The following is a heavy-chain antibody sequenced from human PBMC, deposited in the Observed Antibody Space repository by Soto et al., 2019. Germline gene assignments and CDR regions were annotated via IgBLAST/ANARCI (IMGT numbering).Heavy chain of an antibody. CDR1: GFTFSSYG. D-gene: IGHD4-17*01. CDR2: IWYDGSNK. V-gene: IGHV3-33*01. CDR3: ARDLYGEHVTVVDY. Sequence: GGSLRLSCAASGFTFSSYGMHWVRQAPGKGLEWVAVIWYDGSNKYYADSVKGRLTISRDNSKNTLYLQMNSLRAEDTAVYYCARDLYGEHVTVVDYWGQGTLVTVSS. J-gene: IGHJ4*02.